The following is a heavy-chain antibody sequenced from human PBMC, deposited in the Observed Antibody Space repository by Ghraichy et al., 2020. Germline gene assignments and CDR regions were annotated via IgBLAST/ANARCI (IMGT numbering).Heavy chain of an antibody. CDR2: ISGSGGST. J-gene: IGHJ4*02. Sequence: LSLTCAASGFTFSSYAMSWVRQAPGKGLEWVSAISGSGGSTYYADSVKGRFTLSRDNSKNTLYLQMNSLRAEDTAIYYCAKGRWLQSYYFDYWGQGTLVTVSS. D-gene: IGHD5-24*01. V-gene: IGHV3-23*01. CDR3: AKGRWLQSYYFDY. CDR1: GFTFSSYA.